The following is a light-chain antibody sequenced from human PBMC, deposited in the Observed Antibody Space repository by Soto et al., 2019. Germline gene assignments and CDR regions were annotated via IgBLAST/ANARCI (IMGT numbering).Light chain of an antibody. CDR1: SSDIGSYNS. V-gene: IGLV2-23*02. J-gene: IGLJ2*01. CDR3: CSYAGPIIHVT. CDR2: EVN. Sequence: QSALTQPASVSGSPGQSITISCTGTSSDIGSYNSVSWYQQHPGKAPKLMIYEVNNRPSGASNRFSGSKSGNTASLTISGLQAEDEADYYCCSYAGPIIHVTFGGGTKLTVL.